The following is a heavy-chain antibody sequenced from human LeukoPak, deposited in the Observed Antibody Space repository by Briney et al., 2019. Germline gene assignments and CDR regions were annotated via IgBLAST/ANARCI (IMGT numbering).Heavy chain of an antibody. CDR3: ARGTQYSSGWYGTDY. D-gene: IGHD6-19*01. CDR2: IYYSGST. J-gene: IGHJ4*02. V-gene: IGHV4-59*01. Sequence: SETLSLTCTVSGGSISSYYWSWIRQPPGKGLEWTGYIYYSGSTNYNPSLKSRVTISVDTSKNQFSLKLSSVTAADTAVYYCARGTQYSSGWYGTDYWGQGTLVTVS. CDR1: GGSISSYY.